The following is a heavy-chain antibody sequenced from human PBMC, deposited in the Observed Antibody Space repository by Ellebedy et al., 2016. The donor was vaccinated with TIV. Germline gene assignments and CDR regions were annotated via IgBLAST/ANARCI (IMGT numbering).Heavy chain of an antibody. D-gene: IGHD4/OR15-4a*01. J-gene: IGHJ6*02. CDR1: GYVFTAYY. CDR2: INPDSGGT. V-gene: IGHV1-2*02. Sequence: ASVKVSCKTSGYVFTAYYIHWVRQAPGQGLEWMGWINPDSGGTNLPQNFQGRVTMTRDTSVNTAYMELSRLQSDDTAVYYCARVLRATSGMDVWGQGTTVIVS. CDR3: ARVLRATSGMDV.